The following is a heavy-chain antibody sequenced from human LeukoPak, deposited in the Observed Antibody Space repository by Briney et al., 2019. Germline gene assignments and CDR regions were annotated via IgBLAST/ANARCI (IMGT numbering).Heavy chain of an antibody. J-gene: IGHJ6*03. CDR3: ARTGGSFYFYYCMDV. Sequence: PSETLSLTCTVSGGSIRSSSYNWGWIRQPPGTGLEWIESLHYTGSTYYNPSLKSRVTISVDTSKNQFSLKLSSMTAADTAVYYCARTGGSFYFYYCMDVWGKGTTVTVSS. D-gene: IGHD1-26*01. V-gene: IGHV4-39*07. CDR2: LHYTGST. CDR1: GGSIRSSSYN.